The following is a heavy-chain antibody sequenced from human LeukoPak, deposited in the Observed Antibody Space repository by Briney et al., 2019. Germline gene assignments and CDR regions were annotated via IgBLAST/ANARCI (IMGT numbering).Heavy chain of an antibody. CDR3: ARDDSSGWYNWFDP. Sequence: SETLSLTCTVSGGSISNYYWSWIRQPPGKGLEWIGYIYYSGSTNYNPSLKSRVTISVDTSKNQFSLKLSSVTAADTAVYYCARDDSSGWYNWFDPWGQGTLVTVSS. CDR2: IYYSGST. V-gene: IGHV4-59*01. D-gene: IGHD6-19*01. J-gene: IGHJ5*02. CDR1: GGSISNYY.